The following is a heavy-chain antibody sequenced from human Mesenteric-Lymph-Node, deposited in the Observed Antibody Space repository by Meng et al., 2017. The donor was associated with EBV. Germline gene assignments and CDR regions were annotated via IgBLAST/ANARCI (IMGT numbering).Heavy chain of an antibody. D-gene: IGHD3-10*01. CDR2: VYHSGST. CDR1: GASISGPNW. V-gene: IGHV4-4*02. CDR3: AKVDGSGRTNWFDP. Sequence: QGQLQGSGPGLVKPLGTLSLPCAVSGASISGPNWWSWVRQPPGKGLEWIGEVYHSGSTNYNPSLKSRVSMSVDTSKNHFSLKLTSVTAADTAMYYCAKVDGSGRTNWFDPWGQGTLVTVSS. J-gene: IGHJ5*02.